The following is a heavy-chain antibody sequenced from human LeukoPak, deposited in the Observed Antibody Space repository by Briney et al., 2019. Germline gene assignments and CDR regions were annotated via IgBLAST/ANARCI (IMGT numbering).Heavy chain of an antibody. CDR1: GFTFSSFE. J-gene: IGHJ6*03. CDR2: ISTSGGTK. V-gene: IGHV3-48*03. Sequence: GGSLRLSCAASGFTFSSFEMNWVRQAPGRGLEWLSHISTSGGTKYYADSVKGRFTMSRDNAENSVYLQMSGLTAEDTGLYYCARDATTAVGWVYMDVWGKGTTVTISS. D-gene: IGHD6-13*01. CDR3: ARDATTAVGWVYMDV.